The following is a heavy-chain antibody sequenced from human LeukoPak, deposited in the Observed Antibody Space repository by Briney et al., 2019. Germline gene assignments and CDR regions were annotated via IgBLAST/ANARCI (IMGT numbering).Heavy chain of an antibody. CDR2: IPSDGSNE. J-gene: IGHJ4*02. D-gene: IGHD1/OR15-1a*01. CDR3: VKDQPVCNK. CDR1: GFTFTDYG. V-gene: IGHV3-30*02. Sequence: GGSLRLSCAASGFTFTDYGLHWARQAPGKGLEWVAFIPSDGSNEFYADSVKGRFFISRDNSKNALYLQMNSLRTEDTAVYYCVKDQPVCNKWGQGALVTVSS.